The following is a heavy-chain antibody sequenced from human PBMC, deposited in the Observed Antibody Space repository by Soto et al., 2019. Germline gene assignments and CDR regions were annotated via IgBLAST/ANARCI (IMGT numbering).Heavy chain of an antibody. Sequence: GESLKISCKGSGYSFTTCWIGWVRQMPGKGMEWMGSIYPADSDTRYSPSFQGQVTISADRSISTAYLQWHSLKASDTAMYYCTRTVREQWLADYWAQGTLVTVSS. J-gene: IGHJ4*02. CDR2: IYPADSDT. D-gene: IGHD6-19*01. V-gene: IGHV5-51*01. CDR1: GYSFTTCW. CDR3: TRTVREQWLADY.